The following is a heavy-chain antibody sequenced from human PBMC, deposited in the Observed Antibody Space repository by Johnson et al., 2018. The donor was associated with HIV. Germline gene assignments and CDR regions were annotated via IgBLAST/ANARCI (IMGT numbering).Heavy chain of an antibody. CDR3: ARVSKYYDSIRGAFDI. J-gene: IGHJ3*02. V-gene: IGHV3-30-3*01. Sequence: QVQLVESGGGLVQPGGSLRLSCAVSGFTVNGNYMSWVRQAPGKGLVWVAVISYDGSNKYYADSVKGRFTISRDNSKNTLYLQMNSLRAEDTAVYYCARVSKYYDSIRGAFDIWGQGTMVTVSS. D-gene: IGHD3-22*01. CDR1: GFTVNGNY. CDR2: ISYDGSNK.